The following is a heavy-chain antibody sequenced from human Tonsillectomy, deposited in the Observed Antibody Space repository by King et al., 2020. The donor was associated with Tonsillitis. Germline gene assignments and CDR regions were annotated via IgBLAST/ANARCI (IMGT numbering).Heavy chain of an antibody. CDR1: GGSMSRSGYQ. J-gene: IGHJ3*02. V-gene: IGHV4-39*02. D-gene: IGHD1-14*01. Sequence: QLQESGRGLVKPSETLSLTCTVSGGSMSRSGYQWGWIRQPPGKGLEWIGRFYYDGSAYQNPSLKSRVTISLDTSKNHFSLKLSSVTAADTAVYYCARNAPETAFHGFDIWGQGTLVTVSS. CDR2: FYYDGSA. CDR3: ARNAPETAFHGFDI.